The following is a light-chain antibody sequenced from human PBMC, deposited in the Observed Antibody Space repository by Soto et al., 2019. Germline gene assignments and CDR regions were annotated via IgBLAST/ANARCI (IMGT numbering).Light chain of an antibody. V-gene: IGLV2-8*01. Sequence: HSVRTQPPSASGSPGQSVTISCTGTSSDVGTYNYVSWYQQHPGKAPKLMIYEVNKRPAGVPDRFSGSKSGIMASLTVSGLQAEDEADYYCSSYAGNNNLYVFGTGTKVTVL. CDR1: SSDVGTYNY. CDR3: SSYAGNNNLYV. CDR2: EVN. J-gene: IGLJ1*01.